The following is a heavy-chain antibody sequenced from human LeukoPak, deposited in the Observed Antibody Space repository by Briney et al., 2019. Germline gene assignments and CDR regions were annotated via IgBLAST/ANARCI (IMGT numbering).Heavy chain of an antibody. J-gene: IGHJ4*02. CDR2: ISYDGRNK. Sequence: GGSLRLSCAASGFTFNNYGMHWVRQAPGKGLEWVAVISYDGRNKHYPDSVKGRFTISRDISTDTLWLQMDSLRTEDTAVYYCAKGPLRGTAAAIDYWGQGTLVTVFS. V-gene: IGHV3-30*18. CDR3: AKGPLRGTAAAIDY. D-gene: IGHD2-2*01. CDR1: GFTFNNYG.